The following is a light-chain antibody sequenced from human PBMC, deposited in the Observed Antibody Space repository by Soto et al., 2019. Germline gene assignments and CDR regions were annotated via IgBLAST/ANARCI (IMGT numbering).Light chain of an antibody. CDR2: AAS. V-gene: IGKV1-39*01. CDR1: QSISSY. CDR3: QQSYSTPRT. J-gene: IGKJ1*01. Sequence: DIQMPQSPSSLSASVGDRVTITCRASQSISSYLNWYQQKPGKAPKFLIYAASSLQSGVPSRFRGSGSGTDFTLTISSLQPEDFATYYCQQSYSTPRTFGQGTKVEIK.